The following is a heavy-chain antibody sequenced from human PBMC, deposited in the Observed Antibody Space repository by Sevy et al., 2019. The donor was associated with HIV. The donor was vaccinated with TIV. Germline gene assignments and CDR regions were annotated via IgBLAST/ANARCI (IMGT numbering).Heavy chain of an antibody. Sequence: GGSLRRSCAASGFTFNNYAMNWVRQAPGKGLEWVSAISGSGFSTYYADSVKGRFTFSRDNSKNTLYLQMNSLRAEYTAVYYCAKDRFDGSGYYPEGAFDIWGQGTMVTVSS. CDR2: ISGSGFST. J-gene: IGHJ3*02. V-gene: IGHV3-23*01. CDR3: AKDRFDGSGYYPEGAFDI. CDR1: GFTFNNYA. D-gene: IGHD3-22*01.